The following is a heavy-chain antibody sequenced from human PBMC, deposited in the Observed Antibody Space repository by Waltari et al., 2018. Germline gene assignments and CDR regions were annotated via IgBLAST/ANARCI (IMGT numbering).Heavy chain of an antibody. V-gene: IGHV1-69*12. Sequence: QVQLVQSGAEVKKPGSSVKVSCKASGGTFSSYTINWVRQAPGQGLEWMGGVTPIFGTANDAQGFQGRVTITADESTSTAYLDLSSLRSEDTALYYCARGDHLSSLSDFWSGYRDWGQGTLVTVSS. CDR2: VTPIFGTA. CDR1: GGTFSSYT. J-gene: IGHJ4*02. CDR3: ARGDHLSSLSDFWSGYRD. D-gene: IGHD3-3*01.